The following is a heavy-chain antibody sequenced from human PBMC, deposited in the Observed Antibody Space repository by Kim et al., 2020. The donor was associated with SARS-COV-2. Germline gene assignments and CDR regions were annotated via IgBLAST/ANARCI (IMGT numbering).Heavy chain of an antibody. J-gene: IGHJ6*02. V-gene: IGHV3-11*06. CDR3: ARSPLYSGYDRYYYYYGMDV. Sequence: RFTISRDNAKNSLYLQMNSLRAEDTAVYYCARSPLYSGYDRYYYYYGMDVWGQGTTVTVSS. D-gene: IGHD5-12*01.